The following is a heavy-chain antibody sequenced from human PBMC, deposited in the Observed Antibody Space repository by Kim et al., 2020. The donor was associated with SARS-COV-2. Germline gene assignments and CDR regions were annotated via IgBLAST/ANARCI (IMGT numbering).Heavy chain of an antibody. J-gene: IGHJ6*02. Sequence: SVKVSCKASGGTFSSYAISWVRQAPGQGLEWMGGIIPIFGTANYAQKFQGRVTITADESTSTAYMELSSLRSEDTAVYYCARRSLGVTTTRPQDVWGQGTTVTVSS. CDR3: ARRSLGVTTTRPQDV. CDR2: IIPIFGTA. V-gene: IGHV1-69*13. CDR1: GGTFSSYA. D-gene: IGHD4-17*01.